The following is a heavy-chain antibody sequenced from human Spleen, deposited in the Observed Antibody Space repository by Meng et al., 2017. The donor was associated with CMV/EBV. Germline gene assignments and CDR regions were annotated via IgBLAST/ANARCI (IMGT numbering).Heavy chain of an antibody. CDR1: GGSVSSGSYY. J-gene: IGHJ5*02. CDR3: ARDIYGSGYNWFDP. V-gene: IGHV4-61*01. Sequence: SGGSVSSGSYYWSWIRQPPGKGLEWIGYIYYSGGTNYNPSLKSRVTISVDTSKNQFSLKLSSVTAADTAVYYCARDIYGSGYNWFDPWGQGTLVTVSS. D-gene: IGHD3-10*01. CDR2: IYYSGGT.